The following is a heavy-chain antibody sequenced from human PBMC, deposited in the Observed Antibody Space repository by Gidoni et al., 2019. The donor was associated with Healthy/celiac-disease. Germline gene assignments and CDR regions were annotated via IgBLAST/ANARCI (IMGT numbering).Heavy chain of an antibody. CDR2: IYSSGST. J-gene: IGHJ6*03. D-gene: IGHD3-3*01. CDR3: ARDNYDFWRYYYYMDV. CDR1: GGSISSYY. Sequence: QVQLQESGPGLVKPSETLSLTCTVAGGSISSYYWSGIRQPPGKGLEWIGYIYSSGSTNYNPSLKSRVTISVDTSKNPFSLKLSSVTAADTAVYYCARDNYDFWRYYYYMDVWGKGTTVTVSS. V-gene: IGHV4-59*01.